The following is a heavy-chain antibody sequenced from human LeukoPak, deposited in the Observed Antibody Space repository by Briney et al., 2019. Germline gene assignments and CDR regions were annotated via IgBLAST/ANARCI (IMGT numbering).Heavy chain of an antibody. J-gene: IGHJ5*02. V-gene: IGHV4-59*01. CDR1: GGSISSYY. D-gene: IGHD3-9*01. CDR3: AREAAVDYDILTGYRAALGWFDP. Sequence: KPSETLSLTCTVSGGSISSYYWSWIRQPPGKGLEWIGYIHYSGSTNYNPSLKSRVTISVDTSKNQFSLKLSSVTAADTAVYYCAREAAVDYDILTGYRAALGWFDPWGQGTLVTVSS. CDR2: IHYSGST.